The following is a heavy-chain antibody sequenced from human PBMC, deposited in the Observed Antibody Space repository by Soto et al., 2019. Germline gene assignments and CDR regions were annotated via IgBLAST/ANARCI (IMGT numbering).Heavy chain of an antibody. CDR3: AKIGQIGNWFFDY. J-gene: IGHJ4*02. V-gene: IGHV3-23*01. D-gene: IGHD1-1*01. CDR2: ISSGGDLT. Sequence: EVQLLESGGDLVQPGGSLRVSCAASGFMFSSHGMSWVRQAPGKGLEWVSSISSGGDLTYYADSVKGRFTVSRDNLKNTLSLQMDSLRAEDTATYYCAKIGQIGNWFFDYCGQGTLVTASS. CDR1: GFMFSSHG.